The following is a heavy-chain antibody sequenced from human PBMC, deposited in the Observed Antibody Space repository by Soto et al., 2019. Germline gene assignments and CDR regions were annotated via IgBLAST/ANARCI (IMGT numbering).Heavy chain of an antibody. V-gene: IGHV3-64*01. D-gene: IGHD6-6*01. CDR1: GFTLSGYS. CDR2: ISSNGVGT. CDR3: ARRARPDFYHMNV. Sequence: EVQLAESGGGLAQPGGSLRLSCAASGFTLSGYSMDWVRQAPGKGLEYVAGISSNGVGTYYANSLQVRFTISQDNSKNTVYLQMGSLRTEDMAVYYCARRARPDFYHMNVWGKGTTVTVS. J-gene: IGHJ6*03.